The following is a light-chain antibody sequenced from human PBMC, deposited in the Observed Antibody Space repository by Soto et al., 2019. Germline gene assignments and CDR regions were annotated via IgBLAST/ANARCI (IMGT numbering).Light chain of an antibody. Sequence: QSALTQPPSASGSPGQSVTISCTGTSSDVGGYNYVSWYQQHPGKAPKLMIYEVIKRPSGVPDRFSGSKSGNTASLTVSGFQAEDEADYYCSSYAGTNNLVFGGGTKLTVL. CDR3: SSYAGTNNLV. CDR2: EVI. V-gene: IGLV2-8*01. CDR1: SSDVGGYNY. J-gene: IGLJ2*01.